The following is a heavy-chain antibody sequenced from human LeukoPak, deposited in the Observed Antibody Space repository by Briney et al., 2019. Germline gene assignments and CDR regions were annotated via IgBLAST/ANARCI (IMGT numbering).Heavy chain of an antibody. Sequence: PSETLSLTCTVSGGSISSGGYSWSWIRQRPGKGLEWIGYIYYSGSTYYNPSLKSRVTISVDTSKNQFSLKLSSVTAADTAVYYCARKLCFGARWFDPWGQGTLVTVSS. CDR2: IYYSGST. CDR1: GGSISSGGYS. J-gene: IGHJ5*02. V-gene: IGHV4-31*03. D-gene: IGHD3-10*01. CDR3: ARKLCFGARWFDP.